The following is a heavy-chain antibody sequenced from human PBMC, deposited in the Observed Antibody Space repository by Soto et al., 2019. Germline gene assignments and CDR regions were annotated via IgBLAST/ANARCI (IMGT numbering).Heavy chain of an antibody. J-gene: IGHJ4*02. CDR2: IYSSGSA. CDR1: GGSFNNYY. Sequence: SETLSLTCTVSGGSFNNYYWTWFRQPPGKGLEWIGYIYSSGSAGYNPSLKSRVTMLVDTSKNQFSLRLSSVTAADTAVYYCARRSNFYYGFDYWGRGTRVTVSS. D-gene: IGHD3-22*01. V-gene: IGHV4-59*08. CDR3: ARRSNFYYGFDY.